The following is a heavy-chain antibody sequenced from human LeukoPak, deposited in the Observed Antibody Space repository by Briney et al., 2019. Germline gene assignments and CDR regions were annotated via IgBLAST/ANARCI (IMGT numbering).Heavy chain of an antibody. CDR3: ARPMVRAYYYYMDV. CDR2: IYTSGST. V-gene: IGHV4-61*02. CDR1: GGSISSGSYY. Sequence: SETLSLTCTVSGGSISSGSYYWSWIRQPAGKGLEWIGRIYTSGSTNYNPSLKSRVTISLDTSKNQFSLKLSSVTAADTAVYYCARPMVRAYYYYMDVWGKGTTVTISS. J-gene: IGHJ6*03. D-gene: IGHD3-10*01.